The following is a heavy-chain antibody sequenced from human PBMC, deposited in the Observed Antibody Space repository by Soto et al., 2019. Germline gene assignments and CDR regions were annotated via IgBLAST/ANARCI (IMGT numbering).Heavy chain of an antibody. D-gene: IGHD6-13*01. CDR1: GFTFSTYS. J-gene: IGHJ5*02. V-gene: IGHV3-48*02. CDR2: ITSSSSTI. Sequence: TGGSLRLSCAASGFTFSTYSMNWVRQAPGKGLEWIAYITSSSSTIFYADSVKGRFTISRDNAKNSLYLQMNSLRDEDTSVYYCARDNGIAGSFDPWGQGTLVTAPQ. CDR3: ARDNGIAGSFDP.